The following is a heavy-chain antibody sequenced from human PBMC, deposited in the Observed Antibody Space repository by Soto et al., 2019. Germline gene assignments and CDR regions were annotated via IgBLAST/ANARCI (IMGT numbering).Heavy chain of an antibody. CDR2: ISWNSGSI. J-gene: IGHJ4*02. V-gene: IGHV3-9*01. D-gene: IGHD4-17*01. Sequence: EVQLVESGGGLVQPGRSLRLSCAASGFTFDDYAMHWVRQAPGKGLEWVSGISWNSGSIGYADSVKGRFTISRDNAKNSLYLQMNSLRAEDTALYYCAKGAYSGDYSGHVDYWGQGTLVTVSS. CDR3: AKGAYSGDYSGHVDY. CDR1: GFTFDDYA.